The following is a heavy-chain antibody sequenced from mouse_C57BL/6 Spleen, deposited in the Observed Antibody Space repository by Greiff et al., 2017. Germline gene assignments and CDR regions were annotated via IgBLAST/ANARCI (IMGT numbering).Heavy chain of an antibody. D-gene: IGHD2-5*01. CDR2: ISDGGSYT. CDR3: ARDAPTYYSNYEAMDY. Sequence: EVKLMESGGGLVKPGGSLKLSCAASGFTFSSYAMSWVRQTPEKRLEWVATISDGGSYTYYPDNVKGRFTISRDNAKNNLYLQMSHLKSEDTAMYYCARDAPTYYSNYEAMDYWGQGTSVTVSS. CDR1: GFTFSSYA. V-gene: IGHV5-4*01. J-gene: IGHJ4*01.